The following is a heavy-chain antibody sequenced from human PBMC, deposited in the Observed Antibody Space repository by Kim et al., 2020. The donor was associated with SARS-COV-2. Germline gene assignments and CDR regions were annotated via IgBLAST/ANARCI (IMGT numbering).Heavy chain of an antibody. V-gene: IGHV3-53*04. Sequence: STHYRDSGQRRFTIPRHNSKNALYLQMSSRRAEDTAVYYCARVSVGAQLGYWGQGTLVTVSS. CDR2: ST. J-gene: IGHJ4*02. D-gene: IGHD1-26*01. CDR3: ARVSVGAQLGY.